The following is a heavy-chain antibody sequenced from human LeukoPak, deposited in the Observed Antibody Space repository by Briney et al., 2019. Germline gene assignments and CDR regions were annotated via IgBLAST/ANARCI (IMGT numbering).Heavy chain of an antibody. Sequence: PSETLSLTCTVSGGSISSSSYYWGWIRQPPGKGLEWIGTIYYSGSTYYNPSLKSRVTISIVTSKNQFSLRLSSVTAADTAVYYCARGGYYSSVDYWGQGTLVTVSS. D-gene: IGHD3-22*01. CDR1: GGSISSSSYY. V-gene: IGHV4-39*07. J-gene: IGHJ4*02. CDR2: IYYSGST. CDR3: ARGGYYSSVDY.